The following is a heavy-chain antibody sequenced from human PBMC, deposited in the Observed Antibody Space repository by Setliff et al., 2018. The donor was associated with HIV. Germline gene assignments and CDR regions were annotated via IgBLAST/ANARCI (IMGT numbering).Heavy chain of an antibody. J-gene: IGHJ6*03. CDR2: IYTSGST. Sequence: PSETLSLTCTVSGGSISSYYWSWIRQPAGKGLEWIGRIYTSGSTNYNPSLKSRVTMSVDTSKNQFSLKLSSVTAADTAVYYCARDSQNYGRETYYYYYYMDVWGKGTTVTVSS. D-gene: IGHD3-10*01. CDR1: GGSISSYY. V-gene: IGHV4-4*07. CDR3: ARDSQNYGRETYYYYYYMDV.